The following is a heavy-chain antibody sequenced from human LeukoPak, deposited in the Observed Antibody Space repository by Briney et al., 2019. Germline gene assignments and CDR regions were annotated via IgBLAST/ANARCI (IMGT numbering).Heavy chain of an antibody. J-gene: IGHJ4*02. Sequence: ASVKVSCKASGYTFTGYYMHWVRQAPGQGLEWMGWINPNSGGTNYAQEFQGRVTMTRDTSISTAYMELSRLRSDDTAVYYCARDGIAAAGQSDYWGQGTLVTVSS. CDR2: INPNSGGT. CDR1: GYTFTGYY. CDR3: ARDGIAAAGQSDY. V-gene: IGHV1-2*02. D-gene: IGHD6-13*01.